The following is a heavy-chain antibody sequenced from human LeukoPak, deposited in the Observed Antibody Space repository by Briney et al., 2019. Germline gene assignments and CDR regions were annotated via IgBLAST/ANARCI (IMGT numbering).Heavy chain of an antibody. CDR1: GFTFGSYG. V-gene: IGHV3-23*01. CDR2: ISASGGST. Sequence: GGSLRLSCAASGFTFGSYGMSWVRQAPGRGLEWVSTISASGGSTYYADSVKGRFTISRDNSKNTLYLQMNSLRAEDTAVYYCAKDGYYYYYMDVWGKGTTVTISS. CDR3: AKDGYYYYYMDV. J-gene: IGHJ6*03.